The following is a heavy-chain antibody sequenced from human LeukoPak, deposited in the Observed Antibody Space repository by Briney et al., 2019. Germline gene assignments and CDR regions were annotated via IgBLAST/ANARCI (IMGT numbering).Heavy chain of an antibody. Sequence: ASVKVSCKASGYTFTSYYMHWVRQAPGQGLEWMGRINPNSGGTNYAQKFQGTVTMTRDTSISTAYMELNRLESDDTAVYYCARDSRLGEREDYYYYMDVWGKGTTVTVSS. V-gene: IGHV1-2*02. CDR3: ARDSRLGEREDYYYYMDV. J-gene: IGHJ6*03. CDR1: GYTFTSYY. CDR2: INPNSGGT. D-gene: IGHD3-10*01.